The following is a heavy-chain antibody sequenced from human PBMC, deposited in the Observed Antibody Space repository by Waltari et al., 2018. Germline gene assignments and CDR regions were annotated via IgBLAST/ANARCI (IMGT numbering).Heavy chain of an antibody. CDR3: ARHGYDFWTAPPGDP. Sequence: QLQLQESGPGLVKPSETLSLTCTVSGVSINTSDYYWGWVRQPPGKGLGWIGCFYYRAKTYYNPSVRSRLTMSVDTSKNQFSLKLTSVTAADTAVYYCARHGYDFWTAPPGDPWGQGTLVTVSS. J-gene: IGHJ5*02. CDR2: FYYRAKT. V-gene: IGHV4-39*01. CDR1: GVSINTSDYY. D-gene: IGHD3-3*01.